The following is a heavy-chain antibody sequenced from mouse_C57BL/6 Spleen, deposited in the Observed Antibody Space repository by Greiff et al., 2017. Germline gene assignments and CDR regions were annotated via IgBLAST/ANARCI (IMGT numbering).Heavy chain of an antibody. CDR2: FYPGSGSI. CDR3: ARHESYDGYSYWYFDV. V-gene: IGHV1-62-2*01. J-gene: IGHJ1*03. Sequence: QVQLQQSGAELVKPGVSVKLSCKASGYTFTEYTIHWVKQRSGQGLEWIGWFYPGSGSIKYNEKFKDKATLTADKSSSTVYMELSRFTSEDSAVYFCARHESYDGYSYWYFDVWGTGTTVTVSS. D-gene: IGHD2-3*01. CDR1: GYTFTEYT.